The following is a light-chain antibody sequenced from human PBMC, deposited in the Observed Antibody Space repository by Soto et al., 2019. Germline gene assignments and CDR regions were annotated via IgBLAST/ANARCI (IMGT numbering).Light chain of an antibody. J-gene: IGKJ5*01. CDR3: QQSYTTASIT. V-gene: IGKV1-39*01. Sequence: DIQMTQSPSSLSASVGDRVNITCRASQSISRNLNWYQHKPGKAPKLLIYAASRLQNGVQSRFSGGGSGTEFTLSISSLQPEDFGTYYCQQSYTTASITFGQGTRLEIK. CDR1: QSISRN. CDR2: AAS.